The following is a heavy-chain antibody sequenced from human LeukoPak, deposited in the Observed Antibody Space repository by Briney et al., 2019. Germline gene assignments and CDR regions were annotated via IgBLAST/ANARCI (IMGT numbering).Heavy chain of an antibody. D-gene: IGHD3-3*01. CDR2: IKSKSDGGTT. J-gene: IGHJ4*02. Sequence: KPGGSLRLSCAASGFTFSNAWMTWVRQAPGKGLEWVGRIKSKSDGGTTDYAAPVKGRFSISRDDSKNTLYLQMNSLKNEDTAVYFCTTARYDFWSDYYAWIDYWGQGTLVTVSS. CDR1: GFTFSNAW. CDR3: TTARYDFWSDYYAWIDY. V-gene: IGHV3-15*01.